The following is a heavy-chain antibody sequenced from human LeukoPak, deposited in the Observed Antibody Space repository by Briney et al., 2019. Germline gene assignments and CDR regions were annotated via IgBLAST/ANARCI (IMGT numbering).Heavy chain of an antibody. Sequence: SETLSLTCTVSRGSISSSSHYWVWIRQPPGKGLEWIGTIYYSGTTYYNPSLKSRVIISVDTSKNQFSLRLTSVTAADTAMYYCARSYFTVFGVYNWFDPWGQGALVTVSS. D-gene: IGHD3-3*01. CDR2: IYYSGTT. J-gene: IGHJ5*02. CDR1: RGSISSSSHY. CDR3: ARSYFTVFGVYNWFDP. V-gene: IGHV4-39*01.